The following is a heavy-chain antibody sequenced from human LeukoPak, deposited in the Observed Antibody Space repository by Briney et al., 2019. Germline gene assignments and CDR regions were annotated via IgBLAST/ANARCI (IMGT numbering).Heavy chain of an antibody. V-gene: IGHV3-30*18. CDR3: AKDPRIEAAAPDY. D-gene: IGHD6-13*01. Sequence: GGSLRLSCAASGFTVSSNYMSWVRQAPGKGLEWVAVISYDGSNKYYTDSVKGRFTISRDNSKNTLTLQMNSLRTEDTAVYYCAKDPRIEAAAPDYWGQGTLVTVSS. CDR1: GFTVSSNY. CDR2: ISYDGSNK. J-gene: IGHJ4*02.